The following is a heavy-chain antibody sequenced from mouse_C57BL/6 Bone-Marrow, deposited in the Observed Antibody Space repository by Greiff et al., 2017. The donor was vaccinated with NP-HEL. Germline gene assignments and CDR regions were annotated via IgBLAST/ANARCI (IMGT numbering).Heavy chain of an antibody. Sequence: QVQLQQSGPELVKPGASVKISCKASGYAFSSSWMNWVKQRPGKGLEWIGRIYPGDGDTNYNGKFKGKATLTADKSSITAYMQLSSLTSEDSAVYFCARDYGSSLDYYAMDYWGQGTSVTVSS. CDR1: GYAFSSSW. CDR3: ARDYGSSLDYYAMDY. D-gene: IGHD1-1*01. J-gene: IGHJ4*01. V-gene: IGHV1-82*01. CDR2: IYPGDGDT.